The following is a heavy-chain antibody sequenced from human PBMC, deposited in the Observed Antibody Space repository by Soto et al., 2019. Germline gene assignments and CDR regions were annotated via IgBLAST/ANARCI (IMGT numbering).Heavy chain of an antibody. V-gene: IGHV3-30-3*01. J-gene: IGHJ3*02. CDR2: ISYDGSNK. Sequence: QVQLVESGGGVVQPGRSLGLSCAASGFTFSSYAMHWVRQAPGKGLEWVAVISYDGSNKYYADSVKGRFTISRDNSKNTLYLQMNSLRAEDTAVYYCARPQTVVTADDAFDIWGQGTMVTVSS. CDR3: ARPQTVVTADDAFDI. D-gene: IGHD2-21*02. CDR1: GFTFSSYA.